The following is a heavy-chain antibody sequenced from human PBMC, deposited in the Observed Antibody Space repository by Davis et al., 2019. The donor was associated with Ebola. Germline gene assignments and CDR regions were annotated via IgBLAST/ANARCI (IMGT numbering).Heavy chain of an antibody. CDR2: IYSGGST. Sequence: GESLKISCAASGFTVSSNYMSWVRQAPGKGLEWVSVIYSGGSTYYADSVEGRFTISRHNSKNTLYLQMNNLRAEDTAVYYCAGGPKRWLQLGYWGQGTLVTVSS. D-gene: IGHD5-24*01. CDR1: GFTVSSNY. V-gene: IGHV3-53*04. J-gene: IGHJ4*02. CDR3: AGGPKRWLQLGY.